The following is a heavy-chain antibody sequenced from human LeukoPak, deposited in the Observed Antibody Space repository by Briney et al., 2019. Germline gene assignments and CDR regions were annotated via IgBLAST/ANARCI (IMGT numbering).Heavy chain of an antibody. Sequence: PSETLSLTCTVSGGSISSSSYYWGWLRQPPGTGLEWIGSIYYSGSTYYNPSLKSRVTISVDTSKNQFSLKLSSVTAADTAVYYCARGQLADNWFDPWGQGTLVTVSS. CDR1: GGSISSSSYY. CDR3: ARGQLADNWFDP. V-gene: IGHV4-39*07. CDR2: IYYSGST. J-gene: IGHJ5*02. D-gene: IGHD6-13*01.